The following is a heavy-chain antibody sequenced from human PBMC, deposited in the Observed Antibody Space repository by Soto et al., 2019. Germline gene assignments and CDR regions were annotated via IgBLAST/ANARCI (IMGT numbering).Heavy chain of an antibody. CDR3: AHRRDWNGFDY. CDR1: GFPLNTLGVG. D-gene: IGHD1-1*01. V-gene: IGHV2-5*02. CDR2: IFWDDDK. J-gene: IGHJ4*02. Sequence: QITLKESGPTLVKPTQTLTLTCTFSGFPLNTLGVGVGWIRQPPGKALEWLALIFWDDDKRYSPSLKNKLTITKDPSKDQVVLIMTNMDPADTATYFCAHRRDWNGFDYWGQGILVTVSS.